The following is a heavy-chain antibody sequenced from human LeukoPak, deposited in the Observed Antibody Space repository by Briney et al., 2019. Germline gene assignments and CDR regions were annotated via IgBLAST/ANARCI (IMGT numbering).Heavy chain of an antibody. CDR1: GYTFTGYH. CDR3: MREVGSINWYAY. V-gene: IGHV1-2*02. CDR2: INPNSGGT. Sequence: ASVKVSCKASGYTFTGYHMHWVRQAPGQGLEWIGWINPNSGGTKYAQKFQGRVTMTRDTSISTAYIEVSRLRSDDTAVYYCMREVGSINWYAYWGQGTLVTVSS. J-gene: IGHJ5*01. D-gene: IGHD6-13*01.